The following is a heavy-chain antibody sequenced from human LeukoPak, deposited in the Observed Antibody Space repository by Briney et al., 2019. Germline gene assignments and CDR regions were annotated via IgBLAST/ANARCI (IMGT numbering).Heavy chain of an antibody. Sequence: PGGSLRLSCAASGFTFSSYAMHCVRQAPGKGLEYVSAISSNGGSTYYANSVKGRFTISRDNSKNTLYLQMGSLRAEDMAVYYCARGAGVTVTTSARYWGQGTLVTVSS. CDR1: GFTFSSYA. D-gene: IGHD4-11*01. CDR3: ARGAGVTVTTSARY. J-gene: IGHJ4*02. V-gene: IGHV3-64*01. CDR2: ISSNGGST.